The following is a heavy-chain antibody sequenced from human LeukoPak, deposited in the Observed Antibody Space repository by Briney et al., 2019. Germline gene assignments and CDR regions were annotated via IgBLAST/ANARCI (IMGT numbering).Heavy chain of an antibody. CDR1: GFTLSNFA. D-gene: IGHD5-12*01. J-gene: IGHJ4*02. CDR3: VKDHSGYPSFFDY. V-gene: IGHV3-23*01. CDR2: MRDSIRST. Sequence: GRSMRLSCAVSGFTLSNFATGWVRQARRKGLEWVADMRDSIRSTYDADSVEGRFTICRDNSKNTLYLQMSSLRAEDTAVYYCVKDHSGYPSFFDYCGQGTLVTVSS.